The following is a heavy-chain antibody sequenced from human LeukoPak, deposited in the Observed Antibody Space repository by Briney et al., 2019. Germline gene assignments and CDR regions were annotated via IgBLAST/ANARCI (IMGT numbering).Heavy chain of an antibody. J-gene: IGHJ4*02. D-gene: IGHD1-14*01. CDR2: IKQDGSEK. CDR1: GFTFSSYW. CDR3: TRDQNWYPWYFDH. Sequence: GGSLRLSCAASGFTFSSYWMSWVRQAPGKGLEWVANIKQDGSEKYYVDSVKGRFTISRDNAKNSLFLRMNSLRAEDTAVYYCTRDQNWYPWYFDHWGQGTLVTVSS. V-gene: IGHV3-7*01.